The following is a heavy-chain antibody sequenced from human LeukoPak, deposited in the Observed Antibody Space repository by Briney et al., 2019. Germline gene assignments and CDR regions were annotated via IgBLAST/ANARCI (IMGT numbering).Heavy chain of an antibody. V-gene: IGHV3-53*01. D-gene: IGHD1-26*01. CDR1: RFTLGSSY. CDR2: IYSGGST. J-gene: IGHJ4*02. CDR3: GTLSGGYYEAAD. Sequence: TGGSLRLSCAASRFTLGSSYMSSVRQAPGKGLEWVSVIYSGGSTYYADSMKGRFTLSRDNSKNTLYLQMTSLRAEDTTVYYCGTLSGGYYEAADWSQGTLVTVSS.